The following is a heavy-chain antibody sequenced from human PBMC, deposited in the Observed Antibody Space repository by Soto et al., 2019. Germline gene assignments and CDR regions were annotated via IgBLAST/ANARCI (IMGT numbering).Heavy chain of an antibody. Sequence: PGESLKISCKGSGYSFTSCWIGWVRQMPGKGLEWMGIIHPGDSDTRYSPSFQGQVTISADKSISTAYLQWSSLKASDTAMYHCARLSYYYDSSGYFWGQGTLVTVSS. CDR2: IHPGDSDT. CDR3: ARLSYYYDSSGYF. D-gene: IGHD3-22*01. J-gene: IGHJ4*02. CDR1: GYSFTSCW. V-gene: IGHV5-51*01.